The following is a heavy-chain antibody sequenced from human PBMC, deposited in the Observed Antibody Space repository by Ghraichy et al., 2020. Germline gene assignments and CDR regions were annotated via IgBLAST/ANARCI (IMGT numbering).Heavy chain of an antibody. Sequence: GGSLRLSCAASGFTFDDYGMSWVRQAPGKGLEWVFGLNWNGGNTGYADSVKGRFTISRDNAMNSLYLQMNSLRAEDTALYYCARGGYCSSTSCLPYYYYYMDAWGEGTTVIVSS. D-gene: IGHD2-2*01. CDR3: ARGGYCSSTSCLPYYYYYMDA. J-gene: IGHJ6*03. V-gene: IGHV3-20*04. CDR1: GFTFDDYG. CDR2: LNWNGGNT.